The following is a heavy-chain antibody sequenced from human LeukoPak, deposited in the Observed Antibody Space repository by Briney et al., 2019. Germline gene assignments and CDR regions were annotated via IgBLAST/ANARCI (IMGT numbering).Heavy chain of an antibody. CDR2: IYYSGST. Sequence: PSETLSLTCTVSGGSISSSSYYWGWIRQPPGKGLEWIGYIYYSGSTNYNPSLKSRVTISVDTSKNQSSLKLSSVTAADTAVYYCARQAYYYGMDVWGQGTTVTVSS. CDR1: GGSISSSSYY. V-gene: IGHV4-61*05. J-gene: IGHJ6*02. CDR3: ARQAYYYGMDV.